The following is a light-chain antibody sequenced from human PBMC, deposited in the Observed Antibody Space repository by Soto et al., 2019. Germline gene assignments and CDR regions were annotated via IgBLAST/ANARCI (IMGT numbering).Light chain of an antibody. J-gene: IGKJ5*01. CDR2: GAS. CDR1: QSVSSN. CDR3: QQYNNWPPVT. V-gene: IGKV3-15*01. Sequence: EIVMTQSPATLSVSPGERATLSCRASQSVSSNLAWYQQKPGQAPRLLIYGASTRSTGIPARFSGSGSGTEFTLTISSLQSEDFAAYYYQQYNNWPPVTFGQGTRLEIK.